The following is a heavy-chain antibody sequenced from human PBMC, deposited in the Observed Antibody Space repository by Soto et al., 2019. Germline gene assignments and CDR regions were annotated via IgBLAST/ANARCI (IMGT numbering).Heavy chain of an antibody. CDR2: MNPNSGNT. V-gene: IGHV1-8*01. CDR3: ARDDRDYCRPPTCPYFDF. D-gene: IGHD3-22*01. CDR1: GYTFTSYD. Sequence: ASVKVSCKASGYTFTSYDINWVRQATGQGLEWMGWMNPNSGNTGYAQKFQGRVTVTRNTSTSTAYMELRGLRSDDTAVYYCARDDRDYCRPPTCPYFDFGGKGTRVPVS. J-gene: IGHJ4*02.